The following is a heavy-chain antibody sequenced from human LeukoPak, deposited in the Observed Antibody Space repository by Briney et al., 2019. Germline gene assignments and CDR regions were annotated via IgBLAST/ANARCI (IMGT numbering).Heavy chain of an antibody. CDR3: AKDHWGRLGELSWFDP. D-gene: IGHD3-10*01. CDR1: GFPFSDYY. CDR2: ISGSGGST. V-gene: IGHV3-23*01. J-gene: IGHJ5*02. Sequence: TGGSLRLSCAASGFPFSDYYMSWIRQAPGKGLEWVSAISGSGGSTYYADSVKGRFTISRDNSKNTLYLQMNSLRAEDTAVYYCAKDHWGRLGELSWFDPWGQGTLVTVSS.